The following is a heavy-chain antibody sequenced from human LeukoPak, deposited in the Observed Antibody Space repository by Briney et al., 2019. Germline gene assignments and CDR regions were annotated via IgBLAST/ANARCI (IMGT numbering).Heavy chain of an antibody. J-gene: IGHJ4*02. CDR3: ARGGYGGNLIEY. CDR2: INHGGSP. Sequence: SETLSLTCAVYVGSFSGYYWSWIRQPPGKGLEWIGEINHGGSPNYNPSLKSRVTISEDSSKNQFSLKMSSVTAADTAVYYCARGGYGGNLIEYWGQGTLVTVSS. V-gene: IGHV4-34*01. D-gene: IGHD4-23*01. CDR1: VGSFSGYY.